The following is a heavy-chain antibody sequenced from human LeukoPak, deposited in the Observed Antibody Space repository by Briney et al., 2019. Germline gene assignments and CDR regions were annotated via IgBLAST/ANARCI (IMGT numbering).Heavy chain of an antibody. Sequence: SETLSLTCTVSGGSISSSSYYWGWIRQPPGKGLEWIGSIYYSGSTYYNPSLKSRVTISVDTSKNQFSLKLSSVTAADTAVYYCAKDPNYYGSGTPDYWGQGTLVTVSS. CDR2: IYYSGST. D-gene: IGHD3-10*01. J-gene: IGHJ4*02. CDR3: AKDPNYYGSGTPDY. CDR1: GGSISSSSYY. V-gene: IGHV4-39*07.